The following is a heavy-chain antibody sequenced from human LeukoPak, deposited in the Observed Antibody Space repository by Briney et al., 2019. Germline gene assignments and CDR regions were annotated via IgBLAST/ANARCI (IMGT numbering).Heavy chain of an antibody. D-gene: IGHD1-26*01. CDR1: GYTFTGYY. Sequence: GASVKVSCKASGYTFTGYYMHWVRQAPGQGLEWMGWINPNSGGTNYAQKFQGRVTMTRDTSISTAYMELSRLRSDDTAVYYCARGFGSYLLLAYYYYMDVCGKGTTVTVSS. J-gene: IGHJ6*03. V-gene: IGHV1-2*02. CDR3: ARGFGSYLLLAYYYYMDV. CDR2: INPNSGGT.